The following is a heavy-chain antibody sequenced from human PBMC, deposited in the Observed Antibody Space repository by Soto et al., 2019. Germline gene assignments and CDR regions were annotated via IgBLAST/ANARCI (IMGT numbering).Heavy chain of an antibody. D-gene: IGHD3-22*01. CDR3: AKPGIVVAGTDYVDD. V-gene: IGHV3-30*18. CDR1: GFIFRSYG. J-gene: IGHJ4*02. Sequence: QGQLVESGGGVVQPGKSLRLSCAAAGFIFRSYGVHWVRQAPGKGLEWVAVISHDGSNAYYADAVNGRFTISRDNAKNSVYMHMNSLIAEETAVYYCAKPGIVVAGTDYVDDWGQGALVTVAS. CDR2: ISHDGSNA.